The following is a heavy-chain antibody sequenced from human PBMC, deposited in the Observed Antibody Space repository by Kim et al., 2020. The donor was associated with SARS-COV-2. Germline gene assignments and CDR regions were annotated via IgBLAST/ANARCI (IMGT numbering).Heavy chain of an antibody. V-gene: IGHV4-39*01. Sequence: SETLSLTCTVSGGSINSSSYYWGWIRQPPGKGLEWIGCIYYSGSTYYNPSLKSRVTISVDTSKNQFSLKLSSVTAADTAVYYCARHSLRFLEWANWFDPWGQGTLVTVSS. CDR3: ARHSLRFLEWANWFDP. CDR1: GGSINSSSYY. D-gene: IGHD3-3*01. J-gene: IGHJ5*02. CDR2: IYYSGST.